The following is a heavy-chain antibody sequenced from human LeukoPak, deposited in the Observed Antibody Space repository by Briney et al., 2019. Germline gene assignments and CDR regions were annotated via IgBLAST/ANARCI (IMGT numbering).Heavy chain of an antibody. CDR3: ARDDGLWGGNPNMDV. J-gene: IGHJ6*03. V-gene: IGHV1-69*05. CDR2: IIPIFGPA. CDR1: GGTFSSYA. D-gene: IGHD4-23*01. Sequence: SVKVSCKASGGTFSSYAISWVRQAPGQGLEWMGRIIPIFGPANYPQNFQGRVTISTDKSTTTVYMELSSLRFDDTAVYYCARDDGLWGGNPNMDVWGKGTTVTVS.